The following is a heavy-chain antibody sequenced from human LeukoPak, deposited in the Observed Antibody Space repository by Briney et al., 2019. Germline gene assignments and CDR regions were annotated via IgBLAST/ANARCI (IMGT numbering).Heavy chain of an antibody. CDR2: IYYSGST. D-gene: IGHD6-19*01. V-gene: IGHV4-59*01. CDR1: GGSISSYY. CDR3: ASVSSGWYPDY. J-gene: IGHJ4*02. Sequence: SETLSLTCTVSGGSISSYYWSWIRQPPGKGLEWIGYIYYSGSTNYNPSLTSRVTISIDTSHNQFSLKLSSVTAAVTAVYYCASVSSGWYPDYWGQGTLVTVSS.